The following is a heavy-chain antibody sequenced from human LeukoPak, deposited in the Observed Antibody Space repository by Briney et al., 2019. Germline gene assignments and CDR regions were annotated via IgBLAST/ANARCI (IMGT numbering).Heavy chain of an antibody. V-gene: IGHV3-23*01. CDR2: ISGSGGST. J-gene: IGHJ4*02. CDR1: GFTFSSYA. D-gene: IGHD1-26*01. Sequence: QSGGSLRLSCAASGFTFSSYAMGWVRQAPGKGLEWVSAISGSGGSTYYADSVKGRFTISRDNSKNTLYLQMNSLRAEDTAVYYCAKDKGWESWYYFDYWGQGTPVTVSS. CDR3: AKDKGWESWYYFDY.